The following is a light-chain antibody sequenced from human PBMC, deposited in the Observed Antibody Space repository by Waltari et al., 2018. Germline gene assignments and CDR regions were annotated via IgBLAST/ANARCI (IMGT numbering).Light chain of an antibody. CDR2: WAS. J-gene: IGKJ3*01. V-gene: IGKV4-1*01. Sequence: DIVMTQSPDSLTLSLGERATISCKSRQSVLRTSSNKTFLAWYQQKSGQPPKLLFYWASTRESGVPDRFSGSGSGTDFTLTISSLQSEDVAIYYCQQYYDSPITFGPGTKVDV. CDR3: QQYYDSPIT. CDR1: QSVLRTSSNKTF.